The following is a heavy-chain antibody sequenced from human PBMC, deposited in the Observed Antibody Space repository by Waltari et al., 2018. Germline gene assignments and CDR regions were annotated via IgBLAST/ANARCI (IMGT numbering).Heavy chain of an antibody. J-gene: IGHJ4*02. Sequence: SWIRQPTGKGLEWIGYIYYSGSTYYNPSLKSRVTISVDTSKNQFSLKLSSVTAADTAVYYWARGPGRDYDYIWGTLPYYFDYWGQGTLVTVSS. CDR3: ARGPGRDYDYIWGTLPYYFDY. D-gene: IGHD3-16*01. V-gene: IGHV4-30-4*08. CDR2: IYYSGST.